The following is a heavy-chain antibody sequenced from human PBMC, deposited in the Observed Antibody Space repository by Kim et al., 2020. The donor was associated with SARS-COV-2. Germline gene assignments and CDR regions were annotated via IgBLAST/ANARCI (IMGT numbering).Heavy chain of an antibody. CDR1: GGTFSSYV. CDR3: ARGVCSSTSCYPRDYYYGMDV. CDR2: IIPIFGTA. V-gene: IGHV1-69*13. Sequence: SVKVSCKASGGTFSSYVISWVRQAPGQGLEWMGGIIPIFGTANYAQKFQGRVTITADESTSTAYMELSSLRSEDTAVYYCARGVCSSTSCYPRDYYYGMDVWGQGTTVTVSS. D-gene: IGHD2-2*01. J-gene: IGHJ6*02.